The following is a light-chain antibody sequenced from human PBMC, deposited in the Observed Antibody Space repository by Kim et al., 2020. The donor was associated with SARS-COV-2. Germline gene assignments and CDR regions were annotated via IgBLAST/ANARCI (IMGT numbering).Light chain of an antibody. CDR2: KAS. Sequence: APVGDRVTITCRASHAISDRLAWYQQKLGKAPKLLIYKASTLESGVPSRFSGSGSGTEFTLTINSLQPDDFATYYCQHYNSYSLTFGGGTKVDIK. CDR1: HAISDR. V-gene: IGKV1-5*03. CDR3: QHYNSYSLT. J-gene: IGKJ4*01.